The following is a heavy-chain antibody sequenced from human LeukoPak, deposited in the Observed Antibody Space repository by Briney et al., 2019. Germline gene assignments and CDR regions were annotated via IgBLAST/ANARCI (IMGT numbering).Heavy chain of an antibody. CDR1: GFTFSSYA. J-gene: IGHJ4*02. CDR2: INHSGST. V-gene: IGHV4-34*01. D-gene: IGHD3-10*01. CDR3: ARRRKGVITMVRGVNFDY. Sequence: NPGGSLRLSCAASGFTFSSYAMNWVRQPPGKGLEWIGEINHSGSTNYNPSLKSRVTISVDTSKNQFSLKLSSVTAADTAVYYCARRRKGVITMVRGVNFDYWGQGTLVTVSS.